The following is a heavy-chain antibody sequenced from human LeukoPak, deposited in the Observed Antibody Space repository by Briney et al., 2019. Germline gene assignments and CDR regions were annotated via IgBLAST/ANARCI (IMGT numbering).Heavy chain of an antibody. CDR3: ARDRRDGYNYDY. CDR2: ITSSGTYI. Sequence: GGSLRLSCATSGFTFNNYNMNWVRQAPGRALEWVSSITSSGTYIFYADSVKGRFTISRDNAKNSLYLQMNSLRAEDTAVYYCARDRRDGYNYDYWGQGTLVTVSS. D-gene: IGHD5-24*01. CDR1: GFTFNNYN. V-gene: IGHV3-21*01. J-gene: IGHJ4*02.